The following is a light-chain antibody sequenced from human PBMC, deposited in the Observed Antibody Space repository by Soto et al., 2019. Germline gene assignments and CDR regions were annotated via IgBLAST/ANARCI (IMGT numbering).Light chain of an antibody. CDR3: CSYVGRNTYV. Sequence: QSDLTQPRSASGSPGQSITISCTGTSSDVGGYNYVSWYQQHPAKAPRLIIFDVSKRPSGVPNRFSGSKSGNTASLTISGLRAEDEADYYCCSYVGRNTYVFGTGTKVTVL. CDR1: SSDVGGYNY. J-gene: IGLJ1*01. V-gene: IGLV2-11*01. CDR2: DVS.